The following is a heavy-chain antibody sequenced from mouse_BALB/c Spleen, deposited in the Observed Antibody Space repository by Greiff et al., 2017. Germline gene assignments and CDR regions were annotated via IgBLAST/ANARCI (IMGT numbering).Heavy chain of an antibody. D-gene: IGHD2-3*01. Sequence: EVQLQQSGAELVRSGASVKLSCTASGFNIKDYYMHWVKQRPEQGLEWIGWIDPENGDTEYAPKFQGKATMTADTSSNTAYLQLSSLTSEDTAVYYCNARIMDGLAYWGQGTLVTVSA. CDR3: NARIMDGLAY. J-gene: IGHJ3*01. V-gene: IGHV14-4*02. CDR2: IDPENGDT. CDR1: GFNIKDYY.